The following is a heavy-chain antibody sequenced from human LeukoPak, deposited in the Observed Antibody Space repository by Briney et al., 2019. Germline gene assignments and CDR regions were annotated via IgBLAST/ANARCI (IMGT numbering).Heavy chain of an antibody. CDR3: SGGREGARACPGGYFDY. CDR2: ISPGGDAV. D-gene: IGHD6-13*01. J-gene: IGHJ4*02. V-gene: IGHV3-11*01. Sequence: GGSLRLSCAASGFIFSDYHMSWIRQAPGKGLECVSYISPGGDAVYFADSVKGRFTISRDNAKNSLSLQMSSLTAEDTAVYYCSGGREGARACPGGYFDYWGQGSLVTVSS. CDR1: GFIFSDYH.